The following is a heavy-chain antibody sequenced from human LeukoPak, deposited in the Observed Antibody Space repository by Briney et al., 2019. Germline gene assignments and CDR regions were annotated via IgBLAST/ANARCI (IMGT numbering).Heavy chain of an antibody. CDR2: ISAYNGNT. CDR3: ARASPTYCSSTSCWWAAQWMDYYYYYYMDV. Sequence: ASVKVSCKASGYTFTSYGISWVRRAPGQGLEWMGWISAYNGNTNYAQKLQGRVTMTTDTSTSTAYMELRSLRSDDTAVYYCARASPTYCSSTSCWWAAQWMDYYYYYYMDVWGKGTTVTVS. J-gene: IGHJ6*03. V-gene: IGHV1-18*01. D-gene: IGHD2-2*01. CDR1: GYTFTSYG.